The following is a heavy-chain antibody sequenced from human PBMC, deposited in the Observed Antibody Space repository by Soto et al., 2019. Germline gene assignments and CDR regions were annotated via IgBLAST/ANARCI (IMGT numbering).Heavy chain of an antibody. CDR2: MNPNSGNT. CDR3: ARSRLSGGRNYYYGMDV. D-gene: IGHD2-15*01. V-gene: IGHV1-8*01. J-gene: IGHJ6*02. Sequence: QVQLVQSGAEVKKPGASVKVSCKASGYTFTSFDINWVRQATGQGLEWMGWMNPNSGNTGYAQKFQGRVTMTRNTPISTAYMELSSLRSEDTAVYYCARSRLSGGRNYYYGMDVWGQGTTVTVSS. CDR1: GYTFTSFD.